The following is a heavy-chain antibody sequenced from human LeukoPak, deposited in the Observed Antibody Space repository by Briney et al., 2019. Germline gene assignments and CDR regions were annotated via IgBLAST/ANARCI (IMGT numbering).Heavy chain of an antibody. Sequence: GGSLRLSCAASGFTFSTYWMNWVRQAPGKGLEWVANIKEDGSEKDYVDSVKGRFTISRDNSKNTLYVQMNSLRAEDTAVYYCARDKFSSSWSSVIDYWGQGALVTVSS. J-gene: IGHJ4*02. CDR1: GFTFSTYW. CDR3: ARDKFSSSWSSVIDY. V-gene: IGHV3-7*01. CDR2: IKEDGSEK. D-gene: IGHD6-13*01.